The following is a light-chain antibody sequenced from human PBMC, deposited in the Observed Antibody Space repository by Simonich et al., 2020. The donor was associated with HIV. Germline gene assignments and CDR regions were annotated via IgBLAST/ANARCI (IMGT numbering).Light chain of an antibody. CDR3: QQYYNFPS. J-gene: IGKJ3*01. CDR2: GAS. V-gene: IGKV1D-8*01. CDR1: QDISSY. Sequence: VIWMTQSPSLLSASTGDRVTISGRLSQDISSYLAWYQEKPGKAPELLIYGASTLQSGVPTMFSGSGSGTNFTLTISCLQSEDFATYYCQQYYNFPSCGPGTKVDVK.